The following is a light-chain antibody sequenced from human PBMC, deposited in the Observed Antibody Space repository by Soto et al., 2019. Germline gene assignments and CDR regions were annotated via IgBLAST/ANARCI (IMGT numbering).Light chain of an antibody. CDR2: GAS. CDR1: QSIGGNF. V-gene: IGKV3-20*01. J-gene: IGKJ4*01. CDR3: QQYNSWPLT. Sequence: EIVLTQSPGTLSLSPGEGATLSCRASQSIGGNFLAWYQQRRGQAPRLLIHGASNRATGIPDRFSGSGSGTDFTLTITRLEPEDFAVYYCQQYNSWPLTFGGGTKVDIK.